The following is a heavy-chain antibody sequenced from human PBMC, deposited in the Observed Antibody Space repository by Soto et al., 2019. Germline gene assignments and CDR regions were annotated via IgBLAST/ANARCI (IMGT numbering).Heavy chain of an antibody. CDR2: TYYRSRWYN. CDR3: AGTYSPHWDYQDV. J-gene: IGHJ6*03. V-gene: IGHV6-1*01. CDR1: GDSVSSNSAA. Sequence: PSQTLSLTCAISGDSVSSNSAAWNWIRQSPSRGLEWLGRTYYRSRWYNDYAVSVRSRITVNADTSKNQFSLHLNSVTPEDTAVYFFAGTYSPHWDYQDVREKGTSVTVSS. D-gene: IGHD1-1*01.